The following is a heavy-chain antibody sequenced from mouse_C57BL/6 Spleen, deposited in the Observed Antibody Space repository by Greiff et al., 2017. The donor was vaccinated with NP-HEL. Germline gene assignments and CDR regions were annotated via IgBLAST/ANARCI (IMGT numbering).Heavy chain of an antibody. CDR1: GYTFTSYW. J-gene: IGHJ2*01. CDR3: ARGWPLRGYFDY. CDR2: IDPSDSYT. Sequence: VQLQQPGAELVRPGTSVKLSCKASGYTFTSYWMHWVKQRPGQGLEWIGVIDPSDSYTNYNQKFKGKATLTVDTSSSTAYMQLSSLTSEDSAVYYCARGWPLRGYFDYWGQGTTLTVSS. V-gene: IGHV1-59*01. D-gene: IGHD2-3*01.